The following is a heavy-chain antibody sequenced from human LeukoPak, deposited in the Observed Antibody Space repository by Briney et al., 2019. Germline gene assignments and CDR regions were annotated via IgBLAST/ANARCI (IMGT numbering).Heavy chain of an antibody. J-gene: IGHJ5*02. CDR3: ARDTKRSRARWENLGFDP. V-gene: IGHV1-2*02. CDR2: IKPNSGGT. D-gene: IGHD1-26*01. Sequence: ASVKVSCKASGYTFTGYYIHWVRQAPGQGLEWMGWIKPNSGGTNYAQKFQGRVTMTRDTSISTAYMELSRLRSDDTAVYYCARDTKRSRARWENLGFDPWGQGTLVTVSS. CDR1: GYTFTGYY.